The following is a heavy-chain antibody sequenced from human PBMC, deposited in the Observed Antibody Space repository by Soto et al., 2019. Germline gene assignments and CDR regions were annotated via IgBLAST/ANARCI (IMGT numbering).Heavy chain of an antibody. J-gene: IGHJ4*02. CDR3: ATANNPGPFDY. Sequence: ASVKVSCKASGFTFADSAVQWVRQARGQSLEWIGRIIVDSGNTKSAEKFTERVSMSWDMSTSTAFMELRSLSSDDTAVYYCATANNPGPFDYWGRGTRVTVSS. V-gene: IGHV1-58*01. CDR1: GFTFADSA. CDR2: IIVDSGNT.